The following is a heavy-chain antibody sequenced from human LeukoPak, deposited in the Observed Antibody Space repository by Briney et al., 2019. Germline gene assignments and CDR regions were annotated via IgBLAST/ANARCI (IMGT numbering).Heavy chain of an antibody. V-gene: IGHV4-59*01. CDR2: IYYTGTT. Sequence: SETLSLTRTVFGGSISGYYWTWIRQPPGEALQYIGCIYYTGTTNYNPSLNSRVTISVDTSKNQFALRLSSVTAADTAVYYCARVVGGVGLDYWGQGTLVTVSS. CDR3: ARVVGGVGLDY. J-gene: IGHJ4*02. D-gene: IGHD3-16*01. CDR1: GGSISGYY.